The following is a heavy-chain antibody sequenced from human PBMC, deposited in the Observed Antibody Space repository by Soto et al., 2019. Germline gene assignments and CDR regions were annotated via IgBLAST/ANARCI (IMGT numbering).Heavy chain of an antibody. D-gene: IGHD5-18*01. CDR3: AKDSGYNYGYFRWFDP. Sequence: SGTLSLTCTVSGGSISSYFWSWIRQPPGRGLEWIGHIFYSGSTNYNPALKSRVTISVDTSKSQFSLKLSSVTAADTAVYYCAKDSGYNYGYFRWFDPWGQGTLVTVSS. V-gene: IGHV4-59*01. CDR1: GGSISSYF. J-gene: IGHJ5*02. CDR2: IFYSGST.